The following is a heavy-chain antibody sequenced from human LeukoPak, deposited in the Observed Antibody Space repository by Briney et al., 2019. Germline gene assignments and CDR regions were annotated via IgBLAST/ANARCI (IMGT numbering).Heavy chain of an antibody. CDR1: GLNVSSNY. CDR3: ARGYYSNDWFDP. J-gene: IGHJ5*02. V-gene: IGHV3-53*01. D-gene: IGHD4-11*01. Sequence: GGSLRLSCAASGLNVSSNYMAWVRQAPGKGLEWVSVIYTGGSTYYADSVKGRFTISRDNSKNTLYLQMNSLRAEDTAVYYCARGYYSNDWFDPWGQGTLVTVSS. CDR2: IYTGGST.